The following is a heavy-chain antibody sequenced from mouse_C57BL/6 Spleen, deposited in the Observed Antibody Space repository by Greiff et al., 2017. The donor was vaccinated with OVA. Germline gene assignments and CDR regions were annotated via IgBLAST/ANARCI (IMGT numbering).Heavy chain of an antibody. CDR3: ASSPYFDY. CDR1: GYSFTGYY. CDR2: INPSTGGT. V-gene: IGHV1-42*01. Sequence: VQLQQSGPELVKPGASVKISCKASGYSFTGYYMNWVKQSPEKSLEWIGEINPSTGGTTYNQKFKAKATLTVDKSSSTAYMQLKSLTSEDSVVYYCASSPYFDYWGQGTTLTVSS. D-gene: IGHD6-2*01. J-gene: IGHJ2*01.